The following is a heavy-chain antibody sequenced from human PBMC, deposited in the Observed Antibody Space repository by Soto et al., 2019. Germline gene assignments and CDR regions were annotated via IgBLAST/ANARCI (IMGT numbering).Heavy chain of an antibody. V-gene: IGHV3-23*01. J-gene: IGHJ4*02. CDR2: VNPGGDNT. Sequence: GGSLRLSCAASGFTFATSAMSWVRQAPGKGLEWVAAVNPGGDNTYYADSVKGRFTISRDNSKNTVYLRMDSLRAEDTALYYCARQIGYCSVGNCYFDHCGQGTLVTVSS. CDR1: GFTFATSA. CDR3: ARQIGYCSVGNCYFDH. D-gene: IGHD2-15*01.